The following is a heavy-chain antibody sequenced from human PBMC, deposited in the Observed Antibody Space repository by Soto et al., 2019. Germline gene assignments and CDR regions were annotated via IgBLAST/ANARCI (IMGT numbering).Heavy chain of an antibody. CDR3: AKDSGAVAGPY. Sequence: QAGGSLRLSCAASGFSFSSYAMSWVRQAPGKGLEWVSGISGGGGSTDYADSVKGRFTISRDNSKNTLYPQLNSLRAEDTAVYYCAKDSGAVAGPYWGRGTLVTVSS. CDR1: GFSFSSYA. CDR2: ISGGGGST. J-gene: IGHJ4*02. D-gene: IGHD6-19*01. V-gene: IGHV3-23*01.